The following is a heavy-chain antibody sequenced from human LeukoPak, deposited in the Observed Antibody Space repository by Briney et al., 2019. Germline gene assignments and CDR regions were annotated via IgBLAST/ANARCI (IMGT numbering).Heavy chain of an antibody. J-gene: IGHJ4*02. D-gene: IGHD1-1*01. V-gene: IGHV3-74*01. CDR3: VRGGAYTNSNSDH. Sequence: GGSLRHTRAASGFTFSSYWLHWVGQAPGKGLVWVSRINSDGSSTTYADSVKGRFTISRYNAKNTLYLQMNSLRAEDTAVYYCVRGGAYTNSNSDHWGRGTLVTVSS. CDR2: INSDGSST. CDR1: GFTFSSYW.